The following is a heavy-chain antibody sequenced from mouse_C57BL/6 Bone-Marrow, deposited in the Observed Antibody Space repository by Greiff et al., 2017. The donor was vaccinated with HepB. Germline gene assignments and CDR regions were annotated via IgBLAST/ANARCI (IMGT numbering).Heavy chain of an antibody. CDR2: ISYSGST. J-gene: IGHJ4*01. V-gene: IGHV3-8*01. CDR1: GYSITSDY. Sequence: EVKVVESGPGLAKPSQTLSLTCSVPGYSITSDYWNWIRKFPGNKLEYMGYISYSGSTYYNPSLKSRISITRDTSKNQYYLQLNSVTTEDTATYYCARGQLRLQGYYYAMDYWGQGTSVTVSS. D-gene: IGHD3-2*02. CDR3: ARGQLRLQGYYYAMDY.